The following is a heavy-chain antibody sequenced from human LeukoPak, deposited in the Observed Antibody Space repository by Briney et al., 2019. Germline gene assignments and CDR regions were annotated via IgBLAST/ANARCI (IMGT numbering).Heavy chain of an antibody. Sequence: GGSLRLSCAASGFTFISYSMNWVRQAPGKGLEWVSSISSSSSFIYYADSVKGRFTISRDNANNSLYLQMNSLRAEDTAVYYCASRYGDFPYYMDLWRKETTVTVSS. J-gene: IGHJ6*03. CDR3: ASRYGDFPYYMDL. D-gene: IGHD4-17*01. CDR1: GFTFISYS. CDR2: ISSSSSFI. V-gene: IGHV3-21*01.